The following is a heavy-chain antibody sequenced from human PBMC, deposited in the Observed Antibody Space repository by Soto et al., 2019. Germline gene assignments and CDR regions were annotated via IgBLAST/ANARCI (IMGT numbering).Heavy chain of an antibody. Sequence: EVQLVESGGGLVQPGGSLRLSCAASGFTFSSYWMHWVRQAPGKGLVWVSRINSDWSSTSYADSVKGRFTISRDNAKNTLYLQMNSLRAEETAVYYCVRAVAGTGSYAFDIWGQGTMVTVSS. CDR1: GFTFSSYW. D-gene: IGHD6-19*01. V-gene: IGHV3-74*01. J-gene: IGHJ3*02. CDR2: INSDWSST. CDR3: VRAVAGTGSYAFDI.